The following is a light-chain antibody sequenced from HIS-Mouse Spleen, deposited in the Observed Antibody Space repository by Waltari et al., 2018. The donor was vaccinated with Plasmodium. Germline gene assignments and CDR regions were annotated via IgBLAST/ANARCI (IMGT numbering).Light chain of an antibody. Sequence: QSALTQPPSAHGSPGQSVTIPCTGTSSDVGGYNSVSWFQQHPGQAPKLRIDEVSQRPAGVPDRFSGSKSGNTASLTVSGLQAEDEADYYCSSYAGSNNLVFGGGTKLTVL. CDR2: EVS. J-gene: IGLJ2*01. CDR1: SSDVGGYNS. CDR3: SSYAGSNNLV. V-gene: IGLV2-8*01.